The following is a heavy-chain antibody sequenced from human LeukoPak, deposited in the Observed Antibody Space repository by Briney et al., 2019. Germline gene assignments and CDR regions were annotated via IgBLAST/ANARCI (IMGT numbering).Heavy chain of an antibody. J-gene: IGHJ4*02. Sequence: ALVKVSCKASGGTFSSYAISWVRQAPGQGLEWMAWINPNSGATNYAPKFQGRVTLTRDTSITTAYMELSRLRSDDTAVYYCARDFGRYSGYDFDFWGQGTLVTVSS. CDR1: GGTFSSYA. D-gene: IGHD5-12*01. CDR3: ARDFGRYSGYDFDF. V-gene: IGHV1-2*02. CDR2: INPNSGAT.